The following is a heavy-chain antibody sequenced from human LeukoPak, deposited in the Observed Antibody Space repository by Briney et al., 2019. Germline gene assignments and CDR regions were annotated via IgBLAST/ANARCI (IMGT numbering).Heavy chain of an antibody. Sequence: AALKVSCKASGYTFRKNYIHWVRQAPGQGLEWMGWISAYNGNTNYAQKLQGRVTMTTDTSTSTAYMELRSLRSDDTAVYYCARAPRRITGTGDAFDIWGQGTMVTVSS. CDR3: ARAPRRITGTGDAFDI. CDR2: ISAYNGNT. CDR1: GYTFRKNY. D-gene: IGHD1-20*01. V-gene: IGHV1-18*04. J-gene: IGHJ3*02.